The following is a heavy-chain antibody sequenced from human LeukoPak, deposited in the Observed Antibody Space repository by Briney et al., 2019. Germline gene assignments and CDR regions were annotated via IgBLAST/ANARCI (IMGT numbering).Heavy chain of an antibody. CDR3: ARDPPPNTYYYGSGAQGDY. CDR2: INPNSGGT. CDR1: GYTFTDYY. J-gene: IGHJ4*02. D-gene: IGHD3-10*01. V-gene: IGHV1-2*02. Sequence: ASVTVSCKASGYTFTDYYMHWVRQAPGQGLEWMGWINPNSGGTNYAQKFQGRVTMTRDTSISAAYMELSRLRSDDTAVYYCARDPPPNTYYYGSGAQGDYWGQGTLVTVSS.